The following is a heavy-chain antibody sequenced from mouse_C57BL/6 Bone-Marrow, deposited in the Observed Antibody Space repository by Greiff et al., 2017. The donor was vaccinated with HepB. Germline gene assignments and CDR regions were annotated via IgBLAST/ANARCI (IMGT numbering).Heavy chain of an antibody. CDR2: ISGGGGNT. Sequence: EVKVVEPGGGLVKPGGSLKLSCAASGFTFSSYTMSWVRQTPEKRLEWVATISGGGGNTYYPDSMKGRFTISKDTAKNTLYLQMSSLRSEDTALYYCTRLFLDYWGQGTTLTVSS. CDR1: GFTFSSYT. J-gene: IGHJ2*01. V-gene: IGHV5-9*01. CDR3: TRLFLDY.